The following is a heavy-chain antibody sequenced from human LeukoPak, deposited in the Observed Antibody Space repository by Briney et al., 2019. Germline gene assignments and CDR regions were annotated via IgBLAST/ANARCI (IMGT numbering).Heavy chain of an antibody. CDR1: GGPFSGYY. CDR3: ARRLISYYYGSGSYRPPGQYYFDY. D-gene: IGHD3-10*01. J-gene: IGHJ4*02. CDR2: INHSGST. V-gene: IGHV4-34*01. Sequence: SETLSLTCAVYGGPFSGYYWSWIRQPPGKGLEWIGEINHSGSTNYNPSLKSRVTISVDTSKNQFSLKLSSVTAADTAVYYCARRLISYYYGSGSYRPPGQYYFDYWGQGTLVTVSS.